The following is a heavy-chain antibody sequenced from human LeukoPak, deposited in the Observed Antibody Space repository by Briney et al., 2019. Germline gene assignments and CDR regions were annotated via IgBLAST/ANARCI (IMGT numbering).Heavy chain of an antibody. J-gene: IGHJ4*02. Sequence: ASVKVSCKASGGTFSSYAISWVRQAPGQGLEWKGGIIPIFGTANYAQKFQGRVTITADESTSTAYMELSSLRSEDTAVYYCARDSATYYDFWSGYYPPYFDYWGQGTLVTVSS. CDR1: GGTFSSYA. CDR2: IIPIFGTA. CDR3: ARDSATYYDFWSGYYPPYFDY. V-gene: IGHV1-69*13. D-gene: IGHD3-3*01.